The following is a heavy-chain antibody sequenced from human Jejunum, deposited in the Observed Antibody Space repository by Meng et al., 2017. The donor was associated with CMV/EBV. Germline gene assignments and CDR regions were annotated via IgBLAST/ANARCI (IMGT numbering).Heavy chain of an antibody. CDR3: AKRNDHSWFDP. V-gene: IGHV3-74*01. J-gene: IGHJ5*02. Sequence: ADSGLTFSNYYMHWVRQAPGKGLEWVSRINGAGSNMYYADSVKSRFTISRDNSKNTLYLQMNSLRSEDTAVYYCAKRNDHSWFDPWGQGTLVTVSS. CDR2: INGAGSNM. CDR1: GLTFSNYY. D-gene: IGHD1-14*01.